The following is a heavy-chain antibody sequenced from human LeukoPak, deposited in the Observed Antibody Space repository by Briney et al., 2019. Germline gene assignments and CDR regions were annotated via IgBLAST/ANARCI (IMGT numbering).Heavy chain of an antibody. CDR3: AKDKGMTGYYGMDV. J-gene: IGHJ6*02. CDR1: GFTFDDYA. D-gene: IGHD1-20*01. V-gene: IGHV3-9*01. Sequence: GGSLRLSCAASGFTFDDYAMHWVRQAPGKGLEWVSGFSWNSGSIGYADSVKGRFTISRDNAKNSLYLQMNSLRAEDTALYHCAKDKGMTGYYGMDVWGQGTTVTVSS. CDR2: FSWNSGSI.